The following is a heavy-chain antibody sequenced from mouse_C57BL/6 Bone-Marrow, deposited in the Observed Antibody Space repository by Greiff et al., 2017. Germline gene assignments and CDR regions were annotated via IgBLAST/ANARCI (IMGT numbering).Heavy chain of an antibody. D-gene: IGHD2-3*01. J-gene: IGHJ4*01. CDR1: GFSLSTSGMG. CDR2: IYWDDDK. V-gene: IGHV8-12*01. CDR3: DRRGYDGYFFYAMDY. Sequence: QVTLKESGPGILQSSQTLSLTCSFSGFSLSTSGMGVSWIRQPSGKGLEWLAHIYWDDDKRYNPSLKSRLTISKDTSRNQVFLKCTSVDTADTATYYCDRRGYDGYFFYAMDYWGQGTSVTVSS.